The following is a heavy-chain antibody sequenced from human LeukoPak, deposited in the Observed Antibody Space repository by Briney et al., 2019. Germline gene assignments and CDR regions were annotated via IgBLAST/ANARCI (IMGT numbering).Heavy chain of an antibody. CDR2: ISYDGSNK. Sequence: GGSLRLSCAASGFTFSSYAMHWVRQAPGKGLEWVAVISYDGSNKYYADSVKGRFTISRDNSKNTLYLQMNSLRAEDTAVYYCATQSIAAYPLDYWGQGTLVTVSS. CDR1: GFTFSSYA. CDR3: ATQSIAAYPLDY. D-gene: IGHD6-6*01. V-gene: IGHV3-30*01. J-gene: IGHJ4*02.